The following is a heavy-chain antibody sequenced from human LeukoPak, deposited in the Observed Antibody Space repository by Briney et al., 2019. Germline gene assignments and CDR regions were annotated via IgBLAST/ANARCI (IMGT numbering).Heavy chain of an antibody. J-gene: IGHJ4*02. CDR2: IYRVGST. CDR1: GFTVSSNY. V-gene: IGHV3-53*01. Sequence: GGSLRLSCAASGFTVSSNYMSWVRQAPGKGLEWVSVIYRVGSTYYADSVKGRFTISRDDSKNTLYLQMNSLRAEDTAVYYCARDQGWQQLPHDWGQGTLVTVSS. CDR3: ARDQGWQQLPHD. D-gene: IGHD6-13*01.